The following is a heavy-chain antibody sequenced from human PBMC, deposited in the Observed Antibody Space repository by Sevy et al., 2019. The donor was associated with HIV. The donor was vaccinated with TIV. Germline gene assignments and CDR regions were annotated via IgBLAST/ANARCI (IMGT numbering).Heavy chain of an antibody. CDR3: ARDPPLKYSSSTEVDYFDY. Sequence: GGSLRLSCAASGFTFSSYSMNWVRQAPGKGLEWVSSISSSSSYIYDEVSVKVRFTISRDNAKNSLYLQMNSLRAEDTAVYDCARDPPLKYSSSTEVDYFDYWGQGTLVTVSS. CDR2: ISSSSSYI. D-gene: IGHD6-6*01. J-gene: IGHJ4*02. V-gene: IGHV3-21*01. CDR1: GFTFSSYS.